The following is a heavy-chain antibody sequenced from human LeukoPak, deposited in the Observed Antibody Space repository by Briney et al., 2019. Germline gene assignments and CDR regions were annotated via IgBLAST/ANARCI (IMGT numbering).Heavy chain of an antibody. CDR3: ARTNPYYYYYYMDV. V-gene: IGHV4-39*01. CDR1: GGSISSSSYY. Sequence: PSETLSLTCTVSGGSISSSSYYWGWIRQPPGKGLEWTGSIYYSGSTYYNPSLKSRVTISVDTSKNQFSLKLSSVTAADTAVYYCARTNPYYYYYYMDVWGKGTTVTVSS. J-gene: IGHJ6*03. D-gene: IGHD1-14*01. CDR2: IYYSGST.